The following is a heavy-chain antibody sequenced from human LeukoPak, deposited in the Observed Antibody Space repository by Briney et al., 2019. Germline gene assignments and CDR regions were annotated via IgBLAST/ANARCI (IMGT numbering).Heavy chain of an antibody. V-gene: IGHV3-23*01. Sequence: GGSLTLSCAASGFTFSSYAMSWVRQAPGQGREWCSAVSGRGGSTYYTDAVKSRFTISRDNSKNTLYLQVNSRRAEDTAVYYCAKDPPRYYGSGEPDYWGQGTLVTVSS. J-gene: IGHJ4*02. CDR3: AKDPPRYYGSGEPDY. D-gene: IGHD3-10*01. CDR2: VSGRGGST. CDR1: GFTFSSYA.